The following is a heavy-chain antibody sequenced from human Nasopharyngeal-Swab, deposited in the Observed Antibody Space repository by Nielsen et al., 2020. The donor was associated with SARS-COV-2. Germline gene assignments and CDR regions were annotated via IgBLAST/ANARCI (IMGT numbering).Heavy chain of an antibody. D-gene: IGHD3-10*01. Sequence: GESLKISCAASGFTFTSYPMIWVRQAPGKGLEWVSSISSSGTDISYTDSVKGRFTISRDSAKKSLYLQMNSLGAEDTAVYYCTRDGSWATGGAFDIWGQGTMVTVSS. CDR2: ISSSGTDI. CDR1: GFTFTSYP. V-gene: IGHV3-21*01. J-gene: IGHJ3*02. CDR3: TRDGSWATGGAFDI.